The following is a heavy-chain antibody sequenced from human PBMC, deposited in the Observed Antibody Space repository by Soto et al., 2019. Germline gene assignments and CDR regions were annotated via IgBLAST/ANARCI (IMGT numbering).Heavy chain of an antibody. CDR1: GYTFTSYG. CDR2: ISAYNGNT. D-gene: IGHD3-16*01. V-gene: IGHV1-18*01. Sequence: EASVKVSCKASGYTFTSYGISWVRQAPGQGLEWMGWISAYNGNTNYAQKLQGRVTMTTDTSTSTAYMEVRSLRSNDTAVYYCAMVDVYVTPSPQDVWGQGTTVTVSS. CDR3: AMVDVYVTPSPQDV. J-gene: IGHJ6*02.